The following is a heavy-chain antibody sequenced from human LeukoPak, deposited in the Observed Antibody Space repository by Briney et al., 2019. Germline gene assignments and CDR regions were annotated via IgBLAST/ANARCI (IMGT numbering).Heavy chain of an antibody. CDR2: ISSSSSYI. J-gene: IGHJ4*02. Sequence: GGSLRLSCAASGFTFSSYSMNWVRQAPGKGLEWVSSISSSSSYIYYADSVKGRFTISRDNAKNSLYLQMNSLRAEDTAVYYCARDRVGATSLPFDYWGQGTLVTVSS. D-gene: IGHD1-26*01. CDR3: ARDRVGATSLPFDY. CDR1: GFTFSSYS. V-gene: IGHV3-21*01.